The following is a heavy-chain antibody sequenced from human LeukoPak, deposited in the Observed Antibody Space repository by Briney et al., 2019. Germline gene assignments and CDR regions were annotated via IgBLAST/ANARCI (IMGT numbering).Heavy chain of an antibody. V-gene: IGHV3-64*02. Sequence: PGGSLRLSCAASGFTFSSSAMHWVRQAPGKGLEHVSAINNNGGSTYYADSVKGRFTISRDNSKNTLYLQMGSLRAEDMAVYYCARWAVSGKGGLDYWGQGILVTVSS. CDR1: GFTFSSSA. D-gene: IGHD6-19*01. CDR3: ARWAVSGKGGLDY. CDR2: INNNGGST. J-gene: IGHJ4*02.